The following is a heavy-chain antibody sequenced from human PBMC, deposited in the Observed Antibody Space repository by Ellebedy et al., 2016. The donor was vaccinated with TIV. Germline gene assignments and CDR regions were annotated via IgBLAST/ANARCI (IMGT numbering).Heavy chain of an antibody. CDR2: ISWNSGKT. CDR3: ARDRSVSGYSMYYFDS. CDR1: GFIFDDYA. Sequence: SLKISXAASGFIFDDYAMHWVRQVPGQGLEWVSGISWNSGKTIYADSVKGRFNISRDNAEKSLYLQMNSLRVEDTALYYCARDRSVSGYSMYYFDSWGQGTPVTVSS. D-gene: IGHD3-22*01. J-gene: IGHJ4*02. V-gene: IGHV3-9*01.